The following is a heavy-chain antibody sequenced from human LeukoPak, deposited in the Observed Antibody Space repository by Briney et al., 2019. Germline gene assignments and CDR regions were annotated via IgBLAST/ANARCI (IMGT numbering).Heavy chain of an antibody. Sequence: GGSLRLSCAASGFTFSSYAMSWVRQAPGKGLEWVSDISGSGRGGSTHYADSVKGRFTISRDNSKNTLYLQMNSLRAEDTAVYYCAKDLWFGELVGAYYFDYWGQGTLVTVSS. V-gene: IGHV3-23*01. CDR2: ISGSGRGGST. J-gene: IGHJ4*02. CDR1: GFTFSSYA. D-gene: IGHD3-10*01. CDR3: AKDLWFGELVGAYYFDY.